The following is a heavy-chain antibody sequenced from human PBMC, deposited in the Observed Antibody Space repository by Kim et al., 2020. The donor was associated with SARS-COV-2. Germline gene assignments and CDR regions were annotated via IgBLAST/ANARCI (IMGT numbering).Heavy chain of an antibody. Sequence: GGSLRLSCAASGFSLDHSAMHWVRQAPGKGLEWVSLISDNGETRYYADSVKGRFTISVDNSKNSLYLQMNSLLNEDTALYYCVRASGWLPRHWGQGTLVTVPT. J-gene: IGHJ4*02. D-gene: IGHD6-19*01. CDR3: VRASGWLPRH. V-gene: IGHV3-43*02. CDR1: GFSLDHSA. CDR2: ISDNGETR.